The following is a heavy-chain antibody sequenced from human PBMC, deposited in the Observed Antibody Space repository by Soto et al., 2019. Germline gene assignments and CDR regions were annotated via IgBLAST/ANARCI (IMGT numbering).Heavy chain of an antibody. CDR2: INSDGSST. D-gene: IGHD6-19*01. CDR1: GFTFSNYW. Sequence: EVQLVESGGGLVQPGGSLRLSCAVSGFTFSNYWMHWVRQTPGKGLVWVSRINSDGSSTKYADSVKGRFTISRDNAKNTLYLQMSRLRAEDTAVYYCATGSGWYSPDYWGQGTMVTVSS. CDR3: ATGSGWYSPDY. V-gene: IGHV3-74*03. J-gene: IGHJ4*02.